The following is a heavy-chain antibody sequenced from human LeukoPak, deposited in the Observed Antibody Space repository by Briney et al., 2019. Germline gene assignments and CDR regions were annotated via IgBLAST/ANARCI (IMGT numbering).Heavy chain of an antibody. D-gene: IGHD3-22*01. Sequence: APVKVSCKASGYSFTSYSMNWVRQAPGQGLEWMGWINTNTGNPTYAQGFTGRFVFSLDTSVATAYLQISSLVAEDTAVYYCVRTVGYYYDSSAYLHYWGQGTLVTVSS. CDR3: VRTVGYYYDSSAYLHY. V-gene: IGHV7-4-1*02. J-gene: IGHJ4*02. CDR2: INTNTGNP. CDR1: GYSFTSYS.